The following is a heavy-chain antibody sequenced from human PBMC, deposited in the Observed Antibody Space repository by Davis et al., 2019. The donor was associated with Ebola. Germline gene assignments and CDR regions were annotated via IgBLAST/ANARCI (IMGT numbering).Heavy chain of an antibody. CDR3: ATDYDGDSDGFHV. CDR2: IYFSRDT. J-gene: IGHJ6*02. Sequence: PSETLSLTCTVSGAFIYEGDYFWSWIRQSPGKGLEWIGYIYFSRDTFYSPSLKNRATISLNKSQNHFSLRLASVTAADAAVYFCATDYDGDSDGFHVWGRGTAVAVS. CDR1: GAFIYEGDYF. D-gene: IGHD4-23*01. V-gene: IGHV4-30-4*01.